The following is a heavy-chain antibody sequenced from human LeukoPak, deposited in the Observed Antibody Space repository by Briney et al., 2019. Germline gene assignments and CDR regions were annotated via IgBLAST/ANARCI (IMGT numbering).Heavy chain of an antibody. CDR1: GYSFTSYW. V-gene: IGHV5-51*01. CDR2: IYPGGSDT. D-gene: IGHD3-22*01. Sequence: GESLKISCKGSGYSFTSYWIGWVRQMPGKGLEWMGIIYPGGSDTRYSPSFQGQVTISADKSISTAYLQWSSLKASDTAMYYCARLYYYDSSGYTLDYWGQGTLVTVSS. CDR3: ARLYYYDSSGYTLDY. J-gene: IGHJ4*02.